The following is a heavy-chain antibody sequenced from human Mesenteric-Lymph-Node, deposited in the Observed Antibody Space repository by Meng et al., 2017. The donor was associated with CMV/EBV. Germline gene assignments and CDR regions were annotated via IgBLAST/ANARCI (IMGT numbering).Heavy chain of an antibody. CDR3: ARDRRDFWSGYFDY. Sequence: GESLKISCAASGFTFSSYEMNWVRQAPGKGLEWVAIIWHDGGKKYYADSVKGRFTISRDNSKNMLYVQLNSLRAEDTAVYYCARDRRDFWSGYFDYWGQGTLVTVSS. D-gene: IGHD3-3*01. J-gene: IGHJ4*02. CDR2: IWHDGGKK. V-gene: IGHV3-33*08. CDR1: GFTFSSYE.